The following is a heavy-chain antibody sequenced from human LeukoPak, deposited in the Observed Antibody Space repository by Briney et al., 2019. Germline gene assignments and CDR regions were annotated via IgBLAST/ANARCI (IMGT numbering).Heavy chain of an antibody. CDR3: AKEGSGWYRGEYYFDY. CDR2: INWNSINI. Sequence: QPGRSLRLSCEATGFTFDDYTMHWVRQTPGKGLEWVSGINWNSINIRYADSVKGRFTISRDNAKNSLYLQMNSLRTEDTAFYYCAKEGSGWYRGEYYFDYWGQGTLVTVSS. CDR1: GFTFDDYT. J-gene: IGHJ4*02. V-gene: IGHV3-9*01. D-gene: IGHD6-19*01.